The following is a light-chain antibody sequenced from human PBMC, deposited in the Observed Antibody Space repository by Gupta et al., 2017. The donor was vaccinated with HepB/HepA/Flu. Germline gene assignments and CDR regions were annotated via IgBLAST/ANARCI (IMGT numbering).Light chain of an antibody. J-gene: IGKJ4*01. Sequence: DIQITQSPSSLSASVGDRLPITCQARQDINNDLNWYQQKTRKAPKLLLYDATNWETGVTSRFCRSGCGKDFSFTISSRQPEDVSAYYCHQHDNHPPFTFGRGTKVDIK. CDR1: QDINND. CDR2: DAT. CDR3: HQHDNHPPFT. V-gene: IGKV1-33*01.